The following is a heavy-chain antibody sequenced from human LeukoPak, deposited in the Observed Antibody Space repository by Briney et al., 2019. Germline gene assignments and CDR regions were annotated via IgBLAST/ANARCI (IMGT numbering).Heavy chain of an antibody. CDR2: ISTSSSYI. CDR3: ARGGFWDNNWFDP. D-gene: IGHD3-16*01. J-gene: IGHJ5*02. Sequence: GGSLRLSCAASGFTFSSYSMNWVRQAPGKGLEWVSFISTSSSYIYYADSVKGRFTISRDNAKNSLYLQMNSLRAEDTAVYYCARGGFWDNNWFDPWGQGTLVTVSS. V-gene: IGHV3-21*01. CDR1: GFTFSSYS.